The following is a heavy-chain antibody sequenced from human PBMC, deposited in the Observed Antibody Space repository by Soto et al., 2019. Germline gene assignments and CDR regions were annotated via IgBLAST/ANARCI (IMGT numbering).Heavy chain of an antibody. CDR1: GFTFSSYA. V-gene: IGHV3-30-3*01. J-gene: IGHJ4*02. Sequence: QVQLVESGGGVVQPGRSLRLSCAASGFTFSSYAMHWVRQAPGKGLEWVAVISYDGSNKYYADSVKGRFTISRDNSKNTLYLQMNSLRAEDTAVYYCARGLDTAMAPFDYWGQGTLVTVSS. CDR3: ARGLDTAMAPFDY. CDR2: ISYDGSNK. D-gene: IGHD5-18*01.